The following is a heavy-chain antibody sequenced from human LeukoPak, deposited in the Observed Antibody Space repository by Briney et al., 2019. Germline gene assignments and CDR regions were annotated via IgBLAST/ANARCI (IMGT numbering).Heavy chain of an antibody. CDR2: IIPIFGTA. CDR1: GGTFSSYA. J-gene: IGHJ6*03. Sequence: GASVKVSCKASGGTFSSYAISWVRQAPGQGLEWMGRIIPIFGTANYAQKFQGRVTITTDESTSTAYMELSSLRSEDTAVYYCARDEYSSSAVYYYYMDVWGKGTTVTVSS. V-gene: IGHV1-69*05. D-gene: IGHD6-6*01. CDR3: ARDEYSSSAVYYYYMDV.